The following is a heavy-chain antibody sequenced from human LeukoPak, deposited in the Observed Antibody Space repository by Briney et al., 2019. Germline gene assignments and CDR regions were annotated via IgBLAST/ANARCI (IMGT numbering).Heavy chain of an antibody. V-gene: IGHV1-69*05. Sequence: SVGVSCKASGGTFSSYAISWVRQAPGQGLEWMGGIIPIFGTANYAQKFQGRVTITTDDSSSTAYMELSSLRSEDTAVYYCARAPEMATLHFDYWGQGTLVTVSS. CDR1: GGTFSSYA. D-gene: IGHD5-24*01. CDR3: ARAPEMATLHFDY. J-gene: IGHJ4*02. CDR2: IIPIFGTA.